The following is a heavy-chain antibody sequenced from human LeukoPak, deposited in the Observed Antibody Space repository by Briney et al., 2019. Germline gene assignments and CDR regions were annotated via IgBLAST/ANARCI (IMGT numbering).Heavy chain of an antibody. CDR3: AKDFVRLHVETAMVPSDY. V-gene: IGHV3-23*01. Sequence: GGSLRLSCAASGFTFSSYAMSWVRQAPGKGLEGVSAISGSGGSTYYADSVKGRFTISRDNSKNTLYLQMNSLRAEDTAVYYCAKDFVRLHVETAMVPSDYWGQGALVTVSS. CDR2: ISGSGGST. CDR1: GFTFSSYA. J-gene: IGHJ4*02. D-gene: IGHD5-18*01.